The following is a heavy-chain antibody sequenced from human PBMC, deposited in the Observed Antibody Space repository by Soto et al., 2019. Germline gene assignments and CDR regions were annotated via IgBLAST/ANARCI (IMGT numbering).Heavy chain of an antibody. CDR2: IYTSGNT. Sequence: SETLSLTCTVSGGSISSYYWSWIRQPAGKGLEWIGRIYTSGNTNYNPSLKSRVTMSVDTSKNQFSLKLSSVTAADTAVYYCAREEEGYCSGGRCYYYVMDVWGQGTTVTVSS. CDR3: AREEEGYCSGGRCYYYVMDV. J-gene: IGHJ6*02. CDR1: GGSISSYY. V-gene: IGHV4-4*07. D-gene: IGHD2-15*01.